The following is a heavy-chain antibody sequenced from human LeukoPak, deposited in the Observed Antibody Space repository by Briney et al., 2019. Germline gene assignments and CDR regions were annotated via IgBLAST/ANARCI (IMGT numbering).Heavy chain of an antibody. CDR2: MNPNSGNT. Sequence: ASVKVSCKASGYTFTSYDINWVRQATGRGLEWMGWMNPNSGNTGYAQKFQGRVTITRNTSISTAYMELSSLRSEDTAVYYCARVVSIPGSSWYYFDYWGQGTLVTVSS. D-gene: IGHD6-13*01. CDR1: GYTFTSYD. V-gene: IGHV1-8*03. J-gene: IGHJ4*02. CDR3: ARVVSIPGSSWYYFDY.